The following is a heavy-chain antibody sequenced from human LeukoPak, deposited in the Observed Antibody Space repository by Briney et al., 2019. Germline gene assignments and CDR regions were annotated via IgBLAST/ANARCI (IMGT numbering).Heavy chain of an antibody. V-gene: IGHV4-34*01. D-gene: IGHD3-3*01. CDR2: INHSGST. Sequence: SETLSLTCAVYGGSFSGYYWSWIRQPPGKGLEWIGEINHSGSTNYNPSLKSRVTISVDTSKNQFSLKLSSVTAADTAVYYCARAYYDFWSEDEPNYWYFDLWGRGTLVTVSS. CDR3: ARAYYDFWSEDEPNYWYFDL. CDR1: GGSFSGYY. J-gene: IGHJ2*01.